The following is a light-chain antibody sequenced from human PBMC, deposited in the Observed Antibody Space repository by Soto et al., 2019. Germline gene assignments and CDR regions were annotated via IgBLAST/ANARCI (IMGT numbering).Light chain of an antibody. CDR2: LGD. CDR3: AAWDDNLNAYV. V-gene: IGLV1-47*02. CDR1: SSNIGTFY. J-gene: IGLJ1*01. Sequence: QSVLTQPPSASGTPGQRVIVSCSGSSSNIGTFYVYWYQHLPGTAPKLLIYLGDQRASGVSDRFSGSKSGTSASLAINGLRSDDEADYYCAAWDDNLNAYVFGSGTKLTVL.